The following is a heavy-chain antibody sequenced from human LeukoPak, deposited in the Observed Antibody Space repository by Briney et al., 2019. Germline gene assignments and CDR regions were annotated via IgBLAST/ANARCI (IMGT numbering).Heavy chain of an antibody. CDR1: GFTFSSYA. CDR3: ARVRWYYDSSGYYSGAFDI. D-gene: IGHD3-22*01. CDR2: ISSNGGST. J-gene: IGHJ3*02. Sequence: GGSLRLSCAASGFTFSSYAMHWVRQAPGKGLEYVSAISSNGGSTYYANSVKGRFTISRDNSKNTLYLQMNSLRAEDTAVYYCARVRWYYDSSGYYSGAFDIWGQGTMVTVSS. V-gene: IGHV3-64*01.